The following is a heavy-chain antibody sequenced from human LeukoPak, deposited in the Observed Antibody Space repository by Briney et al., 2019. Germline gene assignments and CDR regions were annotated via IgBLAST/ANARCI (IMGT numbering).Heavy chain of an antibody. J-gene: IGHJ4*02. Sequence: GASVKVSCKASGYTFTSYGISWVRQAPGQGLEWMGWTSAYNGNTNYAQKLQGRVTMTTDTSTSTAYMELRSLRSDDTAVYYCARDGLILRFLEWLLPLDYWAREPWSPSPQ. V-gene: IGHV1-18*01. CDR1: GYTFTSYG. CDR2: TSAYNGNT. CDR3: ARDGLILRFLEWLLPLDY. D-gene: IGHD3-3*01.